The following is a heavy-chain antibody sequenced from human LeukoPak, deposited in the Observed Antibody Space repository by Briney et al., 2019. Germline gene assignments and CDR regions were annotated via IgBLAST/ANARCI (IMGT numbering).Heavy chain of an antibody. CDR2: IYYSGST. CDR3: ARLTQYCSSTSCYND. CDR1: GGSISSYY. J-gene: IGHJ4*02. D-gene: IGHD2-2*02. V-gene: IGHV4-59*08. Sequence: PSETLSLTCTVSGGSISSYYWSWIRQPPGKGLEWIGYIYYSGSTNYNPSLKSRVTISVDTSKNQFSLKLSSVTAADTAVYYCARLTQYCSSTSCYNDWGQGTLVTVSS.